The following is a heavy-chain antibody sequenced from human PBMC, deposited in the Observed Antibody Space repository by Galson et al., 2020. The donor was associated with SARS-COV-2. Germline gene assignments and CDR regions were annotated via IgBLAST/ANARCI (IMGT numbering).Heavy chain of an antibody. CDR1: GGSFSGYS. J-gene: IGHJ4*02. CDR2: INHSGST. CDR3: ARSQSTFEVFLVILGDVEYVDY. D-gene: IGHD3-10*02. V-gene: IGHV4-34*01. Sequence: SETLSLTCAVYGGSFSGYSWSWIRQTPGRGLEWIGEINHSGSTYYNPYLKSRVIISVATSKNQFSLKLSSVTAADTSVYYCARSQSTFEVFLVILGDVEYVDYWGLGTLVTGSS.